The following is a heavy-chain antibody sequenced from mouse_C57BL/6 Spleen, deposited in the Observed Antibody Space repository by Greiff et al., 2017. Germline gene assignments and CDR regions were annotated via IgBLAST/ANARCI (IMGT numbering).Heavy chain of an antibody. J-gene: IGHJ3*01. Sequence: VQLQESGAELVRPGTSVKMSCKASGYTFTNYWIGWAKQRPGHGLEWIGDIYPGGGYTNYTEKFKGKATLTADKSSSTAYMQFSSLTSEDSAIYCCARWGYDPWFAYWGQGTLVTVSA. D-gene: IGHD2-3*01. CDR1: GYTFTNYW. CDR3: ARWGYDPWFAY. CDR2: IYPGGGYT. V-gene: IGHV1-63*01.